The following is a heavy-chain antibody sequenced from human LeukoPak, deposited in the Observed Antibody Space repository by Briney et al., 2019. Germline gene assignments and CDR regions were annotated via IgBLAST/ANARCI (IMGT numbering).Heavy chain of an antibody. V-gene: IGHV3-9*01. J-gene: IGHJ3*02. CDR1: GFTFDDYA. CDR3: AKVGDSSGFDAFDI. D-gene: IGHD3-22*01. Sequence: GGSLRLSCAASGFTFDDYAMHWVRQAPGKGLEWVSGISWNSGSIGYADSVKGRFTISRDNAKNSLYLQMNSLRAEDTALYYCAKVGDSSGFDAFDIWGQGTMVTVSS. CDR2: ISWNSGSI.